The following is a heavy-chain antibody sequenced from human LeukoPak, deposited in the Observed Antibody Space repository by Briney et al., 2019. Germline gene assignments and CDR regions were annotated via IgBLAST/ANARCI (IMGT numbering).Heavy chain of an antibody. V-gene: IGHV1-2*02. CDR1: GYTFTGYY. CDR2: INPNSGGT. J-gene: IGHJ4*02. D-gene: IGHD3-3*01. CDR3: ARNGGYDFWSGYTFDY. Sequence: ASVKVSCKASGYTFTGYYMHWVRQAPGQGLEWMGWINPNSGGTNYAQKFQGRVTMTRDTSISTAYMELSRLRFDDTAVYYCARNGGYDFWSGYTFDYWGQGTLVTVSS.